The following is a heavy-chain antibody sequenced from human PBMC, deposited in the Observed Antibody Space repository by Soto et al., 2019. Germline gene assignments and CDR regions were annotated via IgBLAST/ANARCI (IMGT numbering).Heavy chain of an antibody. CDR3: AKRGFPKYYYYYVMDV. Sequence: EVQLLESGGGLVQPGGSLRLSCAASGFTFSSYAMSWVRQAPGKGLEWVSTISGSGDSTYYADSVKGRFTISRDNSKNTLYLQMNNLRAEDTAVYYCAKRGFPKYYYYYVMDVWGQGTTVTVSS. J-gene: IGHJ6*02. CDR2: ISGSGDST. V-gene: IGHV3-23*01. CDR1: GFTFSSYA.